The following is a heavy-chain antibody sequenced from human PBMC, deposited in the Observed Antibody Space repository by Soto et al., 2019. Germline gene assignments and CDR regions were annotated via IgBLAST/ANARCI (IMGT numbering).Heavy chain of an antibody. Sequence: KQSQTLSLTCAISGDSVSSNSAAWNWIRQSPSRGLEWLGRTYYRSKWYNDYAVSVKSRITINPDTSKNQFSLQLNSVTPEDTAVYYCARERGQQLVLGRRLAGGYWYYMDVWGKGTTVTVSS. V-gene: IGHV6-1*01. CDR3: ARERGQQLVLGRRLAGGYWYYMDV. J-gene: IGHJ6*03. CDR2: TYYRSKWYN. D-gene: IGHD6-13*01. CDR1: GDSVSSNSAA.